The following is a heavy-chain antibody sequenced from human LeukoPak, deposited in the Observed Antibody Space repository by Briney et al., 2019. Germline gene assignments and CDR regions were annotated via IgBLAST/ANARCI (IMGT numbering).Heavy chain of an antibody. D-gene: IGHD3-10*01. Sequence: PSETLSLTCSVSGASISSGSNYWGWIRQPPGKTLEWIGSIYASGSTYYNPSLKSRVIIIIDTPKNHFSLTLSSVTAADTAVYYCAREAVYFGSGTYYQNVYYFDSWGQGTLITVSS. CDR2: IYASGST. J-gene: IGHJ4*02. V-gene: IGHV4-39*07. CDR1: GASISSGSNY. CDR3: AREAVYFGSGTYYQNVYYFDS.